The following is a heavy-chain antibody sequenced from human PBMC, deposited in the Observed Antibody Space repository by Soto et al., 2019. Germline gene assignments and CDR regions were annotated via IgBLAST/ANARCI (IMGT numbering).Heavy chain of an antibody. Sequence: QVQLVESGGGVVQPGMSLTLSCAVSGFNFSNYGIHWVRQAPGKGLEWVAVISQNGVNKYYGESVQGRFTLSRDNSQNTLNLQMNNLRPEDTAVYYCAKAADSDFHYAYGMDVWGQGTTVTVSS. CDR3: AKAADSDFHYAYGMDV. D-gene: IGHD4-4*01. CDR2: ISQNGVNK. CDR1: GFNFSNYG. V-gene: IGHV3-30*18. J-gene: IGHJ6*02.